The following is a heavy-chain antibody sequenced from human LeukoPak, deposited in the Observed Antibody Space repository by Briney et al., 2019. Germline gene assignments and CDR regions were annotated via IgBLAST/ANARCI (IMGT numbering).Heavy chain of an antibody. J-gene: IGHJ4*02. CDR3: AREQWLTTDY. Sequence: GGSLRLSCAASGFTFSSYAMSWVRQAPGKGLEWVAVISYDGSNKYYADSVKGRFTISRDNSKDTLYLQMNSLRAEDTAVYYCAREQWLTTDYWGQGTLVTVSS. D-gene: IGHD6-19*01. V-gene: IGHV3-30-3*01. CDR2: ISYDGSNK. CDR1: GFTFSSYA.